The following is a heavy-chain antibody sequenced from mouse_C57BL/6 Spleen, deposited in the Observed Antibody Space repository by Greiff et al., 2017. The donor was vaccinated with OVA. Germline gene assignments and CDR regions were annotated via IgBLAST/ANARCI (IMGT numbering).Heavy chain of an antibody. D-gene: IGHD1-1*01. V-gene: IGHV1-15*01. CDR3: TRATVDFDY. J-gene: IGHJ2*01. CDR2: IDPETGGT. Sequence: VQLQQSGAELVRPGASVTLSCKASGYTFTDYEMHWVKQTPVHGLEWIGAIDPETGGTAYNQKFKGKAILTADKSSSTSYMELRSLTSEDSAVYYCTRATVDFDYWGQGTTLTVSS. CDR1: GYTFTDYE.